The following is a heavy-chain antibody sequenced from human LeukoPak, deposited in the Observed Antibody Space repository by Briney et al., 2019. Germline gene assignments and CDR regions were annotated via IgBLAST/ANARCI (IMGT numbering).Heavy chain of an antibody. CDR3: ARGRVSSSTWYSTYYYYFYMDV. CDR2: IYTSGST. V-gene: IGHV4-4*07. Sequence: SETLSLTCTVSGGSISIYYWNWIRQPAGKRLEWIGRIYTSGSTNYNPSLNSRVTISRDTSKNHFSLELSSATAADTAVYFCARGRVSSSTWYSTYYYYFYMDVWGKGTTVTVSS. D-gene: IGHD6-13*01. CDR1: GGSISIYY. J-gene: IGHJ6*03.